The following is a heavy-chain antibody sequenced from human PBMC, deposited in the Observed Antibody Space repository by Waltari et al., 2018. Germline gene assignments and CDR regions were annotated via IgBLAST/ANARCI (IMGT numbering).Heavy chain of an antibody. CDR3: ARGASSTSWGPYYYYYMDV. D-gene: IGHD2-2*01. V-gene: IGHV4-4*07. CDR1: GGSISSYY. CDR2: IYTSGST. Sequence: QVQLQESGPGLVKPSETLYLTCTVSGGSISSYYWSWIRQPAGKGLEWIGRIYTSGSTNYNPSLKSRVTMSVDTSKNQFSLKLSSVTAADTAVYYCARGASSTSWGPYYYYYMDVWGKGTTVTISS. J-gene: IGHJ6*03.